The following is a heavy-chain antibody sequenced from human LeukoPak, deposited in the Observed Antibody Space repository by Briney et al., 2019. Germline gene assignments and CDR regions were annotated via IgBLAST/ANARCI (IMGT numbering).Heavy chain of an antibody. CDR2: ISGSGGST. J-gene: IGHJ4*02. Sequence: GGSLRLSRAASGFTFSSYAMSWVRQAPGKGLEWVSAISGSGGSTYYADSVKGRFTISRDNSKNTLYLQMNSLRAEDTAVYYCAKDGVYSSSWYGYFDYWGQGTLVTVSS. CDR3: AKDGVYSSSWYGYFDY. D-gene: IGHD6-13*01. V-gene: IGHV3-23*01. CDR1: GFTFSSYA.